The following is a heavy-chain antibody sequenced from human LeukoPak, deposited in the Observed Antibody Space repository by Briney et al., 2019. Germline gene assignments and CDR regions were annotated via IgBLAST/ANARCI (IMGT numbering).Heavy chain of an antibody. CDR1: GYTRTELS. CDR2: FDPEDGEA. D-gene: IGHD3-3*01. J-gene: IGHJ6*02. CDR3: ATDPPKTMRVVKLDYYYAMDY. V-gene: IGHV1-24*01. Sequence: ASVTVSCTVSGYTRTELSMRWVRQAPGNGLEWMGGFDPEDGEAIYAQKFQGRVTMTEDTSTDTAYMELSSLRSEDTAVYYCATDPPKTMRVVKLDYYYAMDYWGQGTTVTVSS.